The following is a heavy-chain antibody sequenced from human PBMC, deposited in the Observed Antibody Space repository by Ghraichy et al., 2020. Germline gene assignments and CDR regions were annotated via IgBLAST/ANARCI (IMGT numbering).Heavy chain of an antibody. Sequence: SCTVSGGSISSYYWSWIRQPPGKGLEWIGYIYYSGSTNYNPSLKSRVTISVDTSKNQFSLKLSSVTAADTAVYYCARDRRVPAAPRYYYYYGMDVWGQGTTVTVSS. D-gene: IGHD2-2*01. J-gene: IGHJ6*02. CDR2: IYYSGST. CDR1: GGSISSYY. CDR3: ARDRRVPAAPRYYYYYGMDV. V-gene: IGHV4-59*01.